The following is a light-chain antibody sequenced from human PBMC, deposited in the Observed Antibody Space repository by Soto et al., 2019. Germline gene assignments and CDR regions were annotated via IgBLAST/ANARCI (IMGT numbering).Light chain of an antibody. CDR3: QQYVSSPPIYT. CDR1: QSVSSSS. V-gene: IGKV3-20*01. J-gene: IGKJ2*01. Sequence: EIVLTQSPGTLSLSPGERATLSCRASQSVSSSSLAWYQQKPGQAPRLLIYAASRRASGIPGRFSGSGSGTDFTLTISRLEPEDFAVYYCQQYVSSPPIYTFGQGTKLEIK. CDR2: AAS.